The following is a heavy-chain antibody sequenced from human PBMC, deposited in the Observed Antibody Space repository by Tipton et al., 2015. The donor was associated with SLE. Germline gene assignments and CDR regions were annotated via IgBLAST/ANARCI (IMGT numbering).Heavy chain of an antibody. CDR1: GGSIGSDVYY. V-gene: IGHV4-31*03. D-gene: IGHD5-12*01. CDR2: IYNRWNT. Sequence: TLSLTCTVSGGSIGSDVYYWNWIRQPAGKGLEWIGYIYNRWNTNYNPSLRSRVTISVDTSRNQFSLRLRSATAAETAVYFCARGGVGGYDYLDYWGQGTLVTVSS. CDR3: ARGGVGGYDYLDY. J-gene: IGHJ4*02.